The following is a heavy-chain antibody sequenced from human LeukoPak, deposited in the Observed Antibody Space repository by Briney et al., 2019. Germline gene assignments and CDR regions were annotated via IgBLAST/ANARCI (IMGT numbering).Heavy chain of an antibody. CDR1: GYTFTGCY. D-gene: IGHD3-9*01. V-gene: IGHV1-2*03. CDR2: INPNSGGT. Sequence: LVASVKVSCKASGYTFTGCYMHWVRQAPGQGLEWMGWINPNSGGTNYAQKFQGRVTMTRDTSISTAYMELSRLRSDDTAVYYCARSYDILTGYHLDYWGQGTLVTVSS. CDR3: ARSYDILTGYHLDY. J-gene: IGHJ4*02.